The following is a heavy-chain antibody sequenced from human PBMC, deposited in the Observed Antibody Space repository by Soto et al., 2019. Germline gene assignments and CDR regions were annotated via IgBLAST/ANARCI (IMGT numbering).Heavy chain of an antibody. CDR3: VTSRVSIAVAGETEYSFDY. V-gene: IGHV1-2*04. CDR1: GYTFTGYY. CDR2: VNPNSGGT. Sequence: QVQLVQSGAEVKKPGASVKVSCKASGYTFTGYYIHWVRQAPGQGLEWMGWVNPNSGGTNYAQKFQGWVTMTRDTSISTAYMELSWLRSDDTAVHYCVTSRVSIAVAGETEYSFDYWGQGTLVTVSS. J-gene: IGHJ4*02. D-gene: IGHD6-19*01.